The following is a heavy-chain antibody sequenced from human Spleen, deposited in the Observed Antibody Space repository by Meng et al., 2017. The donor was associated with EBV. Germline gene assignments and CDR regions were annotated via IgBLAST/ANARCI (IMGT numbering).Heavy chain of an antibody. V-gene: IGHV4-34*01. CDR1: GESFTGYY. CDR3: ARGTIRGNRRYMEYYHY. D-gene: IGHD3-3*02. J-gene: IGHJ4*02. Sequence: QVRLHQWGAGLLKPSGTPSLTCAVYGESFTGYYWGWIRQPPGKGLEWIGEVSHSGGSNYNAPLKSRVTISMDTSVNQISLRLDSVTAADTAVYYCARGTIRGNRRYMEYYHYWGQGTLVTVSS. CDR2: VSHSGGS.